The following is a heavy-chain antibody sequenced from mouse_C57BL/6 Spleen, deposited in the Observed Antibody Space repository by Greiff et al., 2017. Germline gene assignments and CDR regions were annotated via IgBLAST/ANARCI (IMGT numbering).Heavy chain of an antibody. J-gene: IGHJ4*01. CDR2: ISNGGGSP. CDR1: GFTFSDYY. D-gene: IGHD3-2*01. Sequence: EVQLVESGGGLVQPGGSLKLSCAASGFTFSDYYMYWVRQTPEKRLEWVAYISNGGGSPYYPATVKGRFTISRDNAKNTLYLHMSRLKSEDTAMYYCEREDIGRPMDYWGQGTSVTVSS. CDR3: EREDIGRPMDY. V-gene: IGHV5-12*01.